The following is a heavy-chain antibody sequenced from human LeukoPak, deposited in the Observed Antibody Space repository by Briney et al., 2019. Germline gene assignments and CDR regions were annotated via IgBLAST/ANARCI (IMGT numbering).Heavy chain of an antibody. Sequence: GGSLRLSCAASGFTFSSYGMHWVRQAPGKGLEWVAVISYDGSNKYYADSVKGRFTISRDNSKNTLYLQMNSLRAEDTAVYYCAKVPGRWFVDYWGQGTLVTVSS. CDR1: GFTFSSYG. V-gene: IGHV3-30*18. CDR2: ISYDGSNK. CDR3: AKVPGRWFVDY. D-gene: IGHD3-10*01. J-gene: IGHJ4*02.